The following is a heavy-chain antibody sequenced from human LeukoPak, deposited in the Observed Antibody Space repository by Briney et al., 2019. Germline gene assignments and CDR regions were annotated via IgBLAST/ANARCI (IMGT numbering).Heavy chain of an antibody. CDR1: GFTFSSYE. D-gene: IGHD3-22*01. V-gene: IGHV3-48*03. CDR2: ISSSGSTI. J-gene: IGHJ4*02. CDR3: ARVSSSGYYYFDY. Sequence: GGSLRLSCAASGFTFSSYEMNWVRQAPGKGLEWVSYISSSGSTIYYADSVKGRFTISRDNAKNSLYLQMNSLRAEDTALYYCARVSSSGYYYFDYWGQGTLVTVSS.